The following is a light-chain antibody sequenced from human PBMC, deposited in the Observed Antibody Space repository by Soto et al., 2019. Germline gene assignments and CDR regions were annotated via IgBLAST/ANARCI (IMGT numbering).Light chain of an antibody. CDR2: DAS. V-gene: IGKV3D-15*01. J-gene: IGKJ1*01. CDR3: QQYYRWPQT. Sequence: EIVMTQSPATLSVSPGERATLSCRASQGISNYLAWYQQKPGQAPRLLIYDASNRATGIPARFSGSGSGTEFTLTISSLQSEDFAVYYCQQYYRWPQTFGQGTKVDIK. CDR1: QGISNY.